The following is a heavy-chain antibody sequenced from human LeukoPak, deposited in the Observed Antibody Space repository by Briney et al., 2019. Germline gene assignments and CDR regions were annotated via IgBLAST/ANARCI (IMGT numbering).Heavy chain of an antibody. CDR2: IKQDGSEK. Sequence: GGSLRLSCAASGFTFSSYWMSWVRQAPGKGLEWVADIKQDGSEKYYVDSVKGRFTISRDNAKNSLCLQMNSLRAEDTAVYYCARESWVAAFDYWGQGTLVTVSS. D-gene: IGHD2-15*01. CDR1: GFTFSSYW. CDR3: ARESWVAAFDY. J-gene: IGHJ4*02. V-gene: IGHV3-7*01.